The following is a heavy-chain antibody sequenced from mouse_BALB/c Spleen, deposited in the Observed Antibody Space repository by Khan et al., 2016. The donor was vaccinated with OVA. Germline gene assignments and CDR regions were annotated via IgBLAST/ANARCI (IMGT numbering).Heavy chain of an antibody. J-gene: IGHJ1*01. V-gene: IGHV5-6-3*01. D-gene: IGHD2-14*01. Sequence: EVELVESGGGLVQPGGSLKLSCAASGFTISGYGMSWVRQTPDKRLELVATINSNGGTSYYPDSVKGRFTISRDNAKNTLHLQMSSLKSEGTAMFYCARIYYRYDEGYWYFDVWGAGATVTVSS. CDR3: ARIYYRYDEGYWYFDV. CDR2: INSNGGTS. CDR1: GFTISGYG.